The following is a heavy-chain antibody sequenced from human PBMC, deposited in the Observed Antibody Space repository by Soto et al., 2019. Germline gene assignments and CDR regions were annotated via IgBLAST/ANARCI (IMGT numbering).Heavy chain of an antibody. CDR1: GFTFSSYS. V-gene: IGHV3-21*01. CDR2: ISSSSTYI. CDR3: ESVSSMTPAVGSTCYYSDYYDIDA. Sequence: PGGSLRLSCAASGFTFSSYSMNWVRQAPGKGLEWVSSISSSSTYIYYADSVKGRFTISRDNAKNSLYLQMNSLRAGDTAVYYCESVSSMTPAVGSTCYYSDYYDIDAWGKGTTVTVSS. J-gene: IGHJ6*04. D-gene: IGHD4-4*01.